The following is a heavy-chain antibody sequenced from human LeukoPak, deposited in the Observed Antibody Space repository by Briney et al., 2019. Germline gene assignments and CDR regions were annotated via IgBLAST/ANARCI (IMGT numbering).Heavy chain of an antibody. Sequence: SETLSLTCTVSGGSISSYYWSWIRQPPGKGLEWIGFIYHSGNTNYNPSLASRVTLSLDTSKTQLSLRLTSVSAADTAVYYCAREEGIAAAGALEYWGQGILVTVSS. CDR1: GGSISSYY. J-gene: IGHJ4*02. D-gene: IGHD6-13*01. CDR2: IYHSGNT. V-gene: IGHV4-59*01. CDR3: AREEGIAAAGALEY.